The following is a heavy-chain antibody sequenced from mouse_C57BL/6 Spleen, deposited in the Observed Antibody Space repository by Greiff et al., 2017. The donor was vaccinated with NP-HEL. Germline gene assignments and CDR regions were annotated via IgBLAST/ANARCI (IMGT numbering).Heavy chain of an antibody. Sequence: EVKLMESEGGLVQPGGSMKLSCTASGFTFSDYYMAWVRQVPEKGLEWVANINSDGSSTYYLDSLKSRFIISRDNAKNILYLQMSSLKSEDTATYYCARYLDYYGTPYDAMDYWGQGTSVTVSS. CDR1: GFTFSDYY. CDR2: INSDGSST. CDR3: ARYLDYYGTPYDAMDY. V-gene: IGHV5-16*01. D-gene: IGHD1-1*01. J-gene: IGHJ4*01.